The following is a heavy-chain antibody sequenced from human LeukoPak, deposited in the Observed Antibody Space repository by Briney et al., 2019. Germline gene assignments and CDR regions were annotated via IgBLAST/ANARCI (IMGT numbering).Heavy chain of an antibody. CDR1: GGSISSGDYY. CDR2: IYYSGST. CDR3: ARSYDYVWGTFH. V-gene: IGHV4-30-4*08. D-gene: IGHD3-16*01. J-gene: IGHJ4*02. Sequence: SETLSLTCTVSGGSISSGDYYWSWIRQPPGKGLEWIGYIYYSGSTYYNPSLKSRVTISVDTSKNQFSLKLSSVTAADTAVYYCARSYDYVWGTFHWGQGTLVTVPS.